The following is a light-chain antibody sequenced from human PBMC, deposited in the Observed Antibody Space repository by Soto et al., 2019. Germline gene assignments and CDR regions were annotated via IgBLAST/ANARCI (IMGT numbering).Light chain of an antibody. CDR3: SSYTSSSGWV. Sequence: QSALTQPASVSGSPGQSITISCTGTSSDVGGYNYVSWYQQHPGKAPKLMIYEVSNRPSGVSNRFSGSKSGNTASLTISGLQAEDEADYYCSSYTSSSGWVFGGGTKLNVL. CDR2: EVS. CDR1: SSDVGGYNY. J-gene: IGLJ3*02. V-gene: IGLV2-14*01.